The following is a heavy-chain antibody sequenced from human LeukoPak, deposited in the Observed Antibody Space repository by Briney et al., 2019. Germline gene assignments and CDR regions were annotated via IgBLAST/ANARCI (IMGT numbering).Heavy chain of an antibody. CDR1: GFTFSSYW. CDR3: ARKPLRYFDWLNDY. J-gene: IGHJ4*02. V-gene: IGHV3-7*03. D-gene: IGHD3-9*01. Sequence: GGSLRLSCVASGFTFSSYWMSWVCQAPGKGLEWVANIKQDGSEKYYVDSVKGRFTISRDNAKNSLYLQMNGLRAEDTAVYYCARKPLRYFDWLNDYWGQGTLVTVSS. CDR2: IKQDGSEK.